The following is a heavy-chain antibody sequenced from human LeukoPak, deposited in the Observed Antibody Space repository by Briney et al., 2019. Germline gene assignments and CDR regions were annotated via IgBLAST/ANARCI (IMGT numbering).Heavy chain of an antibody. CDR1: GFTFSSYW. CDR3: VGGLWDGYNLDYFDY. Sequence: GGSLRLSCAASGFTFSSYWMSWVRQAPGKGLEWVANIKQDGSEKYYVDSVKGRFTISRDNSKNTLYLQMNSLRAEDTAVYYCVGGLWDGYNLDYFDYWGQGTLVTVSS. J-gene: IGHJ4*02. D-gene: IGHD5-24*01. CDR2: IKQDGSEK. V-gene: IGHV3-7*01.